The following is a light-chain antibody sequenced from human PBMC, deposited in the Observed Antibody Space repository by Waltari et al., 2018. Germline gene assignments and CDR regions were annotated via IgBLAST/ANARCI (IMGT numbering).Light chain of an antibody. CDR1: QRVTTN. CDR2: GAS. Sequence: EIVMTQSPATLSVSPGERAILSCRASQRVTTNLAWYQQKPGQAPRLLSYGASTRATDIPARFSVSGSGTEFTLTISSLQSEDFAVYYCHQYNDGPPFNFGQGTKLEIK. CDR3: HQYNDGPPFN. V-gene: IGKV3D-15*01. J-gene: IGKJ2*01.